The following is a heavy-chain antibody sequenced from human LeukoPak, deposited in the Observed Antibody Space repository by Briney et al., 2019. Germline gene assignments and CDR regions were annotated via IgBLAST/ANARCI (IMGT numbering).Heavy chain of an antibody. J-gene: IGHJ3*02. CDR3: ARDGMVRGVIIWDAFDI. CDR1: GFTFSSYS. D-gene: IGHD3-10*01. V-gene: IGHV3-48*02. Sequence: PGGSLRLSCAASGFTFSSYSMNWVRQAPGKGLEWVSYISSSSSTIYYADSVKGRFTISRDNAKNSLYLQMNSLRDEDTAVYYCARDGMVRGVIIWDAFDIWGQGTMVTVSS. CDR2: ISSSSSTI.